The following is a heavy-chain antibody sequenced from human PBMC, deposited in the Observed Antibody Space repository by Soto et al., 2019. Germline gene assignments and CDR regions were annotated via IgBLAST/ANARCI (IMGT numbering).Heavy chain of an antibody. CDR1: GYSISSSNW. J-gene: IGHJ4*02. D-gene: IGHD3-22*01. V-gene: IGHV4-28*03. CDR2: IYYSGTT. Sequence: SETLSLTCAVSGYSISSSNWWGWIRQPPGKGLEWIGYIYYSGTTYYNPSLKSRVTMSVDTSKNQFSLKLTSVTAVDTAVYYCARASDSSGYYYTDYWGQGTLVTAPQ. CDR3: ARASDSSGYYYTDY.